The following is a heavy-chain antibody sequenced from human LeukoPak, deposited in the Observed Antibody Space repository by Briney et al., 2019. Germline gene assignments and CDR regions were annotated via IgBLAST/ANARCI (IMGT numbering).Heavy chain of an antibody. V-gene: IGHV4-4*07. Sequence: SETLSLTCTVSGGSISSYYWSWIRQPAAKGLEWIGRIYTSGSTNYNPSLKSRVTMSVDTSKNQFSLKLSSVTAADTAVYYCARGSYDSSDPRAFDIWGQGTMVTVSS. J-gene: IGHJ3*02. D-gene: IGHD3-22*01. CDR2: IYTSGST. CDR1: GGSISSYY. CDR3: ARGSYDSSDPRAFDI.